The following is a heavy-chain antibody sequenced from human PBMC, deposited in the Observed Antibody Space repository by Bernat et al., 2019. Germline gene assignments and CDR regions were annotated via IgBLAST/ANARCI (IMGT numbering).Heavy chain of an antibody. CDR2: FYYTENS. CDR1: GGSISSDSYS. D-gene: IGHD5-12*01. Sequence: QLQLQESGPGLVKPSETLSLTCTVSGGSISSDSYSWGWIRQPPGKGLEWIGSFYYTENSYYSPSLKSRVTISVDTSKNKFSLQLSSVTAADMAVYYCAGQSSGYDSHYYYYMDVWGKGTTVTVSS. CDR3: AGQSSGYDSHYYYYMDV. J-gene: IGHJ6*03. V-gene: IGHV4-39*01.